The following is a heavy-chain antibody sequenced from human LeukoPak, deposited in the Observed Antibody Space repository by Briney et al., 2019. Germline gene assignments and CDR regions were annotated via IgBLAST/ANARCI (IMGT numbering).Heavy chain of an antibody. CDR3: ARVGGDYFDY. CDR1: GFTLSSYS. J-gene: IGHJ4*02. CDR2: ISSDGGST. D-gene: IGHD3-10*01. V-gene: IGHV3-64*01. Sequence: GGSLRLSCAASGFTLSSYSMHWIRQAPGKGLEYVSAISSDGGSTYYANSVKGRFTISRDNSKNTLYLQMGSLRAGDMAVYYCARVGGDYFDYWGQGTLVTVSS.